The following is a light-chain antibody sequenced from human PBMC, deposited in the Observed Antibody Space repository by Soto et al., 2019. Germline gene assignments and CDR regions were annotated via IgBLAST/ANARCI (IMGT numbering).Light chain of an antibody. Sequence: DIQMTQSPSTLSASVGDRVTITCLASQSISSWLAWYQQKPGKAPKLLIYKASTLKSGVPSRFGGSGSGTEFTLTISSLQPDDFATYYCQHYNSYSEAFGQGTKVDIK. CDR3: QHYNSYSEA. V-gene: IGKV1-5*03. CDR1: QSISSW. J-gene: IGKJ1*01. CDR2: KAS.